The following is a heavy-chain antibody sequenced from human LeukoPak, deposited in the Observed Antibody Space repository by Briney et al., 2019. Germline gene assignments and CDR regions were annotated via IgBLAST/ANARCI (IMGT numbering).Heavy chain of an antibody. CDR1: GFSFKDYW. J-gene: IGHJ3*02. Sequence: GGSLRLSCAASGFSFKDYWMSWVRQAPGKGLEWVSAISGSGGSTYYADSVKGRFTISRDNSKNTLYLQMNSLRAEDTAVYYCAKDHHPSYGYDAFDIWGQGTMVTVSS. CDR3: AKDHHPSYGYDAFDI. CDR2: ISGSGGST. D-gene: IGHD5-24*01. V-gene: IGHV3-23*01.